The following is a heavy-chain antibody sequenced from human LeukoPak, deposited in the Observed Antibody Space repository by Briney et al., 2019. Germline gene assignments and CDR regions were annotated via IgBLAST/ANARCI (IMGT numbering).Heavy chain of an antibody. CDR1: GGSISPLY. Sequence: SETLSLTCTVSGGSISPLYWGWIRQPPGKGLEFIGYIYYSGSTNFNPSLKSRVTLSVDTSKSQISLKLTSVTAADTAVYYCARGGVAAKYYFDFWGQGTLVTVSS. CDR2: IYYSGST. V-gene: IGHV4-59*11. CDR3: ARGGVAAKYYFDF. D-gene: IGHD3-10*01. J-gene: IGHJ4*02.